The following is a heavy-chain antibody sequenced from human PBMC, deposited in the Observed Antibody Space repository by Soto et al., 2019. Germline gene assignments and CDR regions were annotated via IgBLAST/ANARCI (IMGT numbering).Heavy chain of an antibody. CDR2: IIPMFETT. V-gene: IGHV1-69*01. Sequence: QVQLVQSGAEVKKPGSSVKVSCKASGGAFGSYAINWVRQAPGHGLEWMGGIIPMFETTNYAQRFQGRVTVTADESTSTVYLELTRLRSEDTGMYYCTRHRGYSSGYWGQDFWGQGTLVTVSS. CDR3: TRHRGYSSGYWGQDF. CDR1: GGAFGSYA. J-gene: IGHJ4*02. D-gene: IGHD5-12*01.